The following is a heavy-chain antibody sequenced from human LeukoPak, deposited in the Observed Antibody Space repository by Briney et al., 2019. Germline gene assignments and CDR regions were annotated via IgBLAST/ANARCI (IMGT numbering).Heavy chain of an antibody. D-gene: IGHD2-2*01. Sequence: GVSLRLSCAAAGFTFGDYARHWVRQAPGKNLEWVSGISWNSGSIGYADSVRGRFTISRDNAKNSLYLQMNSLGGEDTALYYCAKGVVPAASLYYGLDVWGQGTTVTVSS. J-gene: IGHJ6*02. CDR3: AKGVVPAASLYYGLDV. CDR2: ISWNSGSI. V-gene: IGHV3-9*01. CDR1: GFTFGDYA.